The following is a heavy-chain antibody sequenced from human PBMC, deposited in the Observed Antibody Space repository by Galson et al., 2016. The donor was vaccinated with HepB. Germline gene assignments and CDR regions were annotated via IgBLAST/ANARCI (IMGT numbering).Heavy chain of an antibody. V-gene: IGHV3-7*01. D-gene: IGHD5-24*01. Sequence: SLRLSCAASGFTFSNYWMSWVRQAPGKGLGWVANIKQDGNEKYYVDSVKGRFTISRDNAKNSMYLQMNSLRDEDTAVYYCARDGGGGYNLDYWGQGTLVTVSS. J-gene: IGHJ4*02. CDR1: GFTFSNYW. CDR2: IKQDGNEK. CDR3: ARDGGGGYNLDY.